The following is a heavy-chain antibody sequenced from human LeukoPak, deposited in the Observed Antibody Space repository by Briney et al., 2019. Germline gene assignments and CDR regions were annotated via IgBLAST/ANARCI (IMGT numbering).Heavy chain of an antibody. CDR1: GGTFSSYA. D-gene: IGHD3-3*01. V-gene: IGHV1-69*05. Sequence: ASVKVSCKASGGTFSSYAISWVRQAPGQGLEWMGRIILIFGTANYAQKFQGRVTITTDESTSTAYMELSSLRSEDTAVYYCARDGGVLRFLEWLPDYWGQGTLVTVSS. CDR2: IILIFGTA. J-gene: IGHJ4*02. CDR3: ARDGGVLRFLEWLPDY.